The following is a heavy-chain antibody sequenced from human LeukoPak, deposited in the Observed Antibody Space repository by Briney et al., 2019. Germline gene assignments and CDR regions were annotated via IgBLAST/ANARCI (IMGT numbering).Heavy chain of an antibody. CDR2: ISGSGDST. D-gene: IGHD2-8*01. Sequence: TGASLRLSCAASGFTFSTCAMHWVRQAPGNGLEYVAAISGSGDSTYYANSVKGRFTISRDNSKNTLYLQMGSLRPEDMAVYYCAREVYAGNWFDPWGQGTLVTVSS. V-gene: IGHV3-64*01. J-gene: IGHJ5*02. CDR1: GFTFSTCA. CDR3: AREVYAGNWFDP.